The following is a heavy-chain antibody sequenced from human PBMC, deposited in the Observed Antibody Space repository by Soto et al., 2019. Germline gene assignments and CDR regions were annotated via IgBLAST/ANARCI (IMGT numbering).Heavy chain of an antibody. CDR2: FYYSGIT. CDR3: ASSGGPEGDWCDP. Sequence: QVQLQESGPGLVKPSQTLSLTCTVSVGSIRRRGYYWSWIGQRPGEGLEWIGFFYYSGITDYNPSLKTRITISADTPRNQFFLNLYSVTAADTAMYFCASSGGPEGDWCDPWGQGIPVTVSS. V-gene: IGHV4-31*03. D-gene: IGHD3-16*01. CDR1: VGSIRRRGYY. J-gene: IGHJ5*02.